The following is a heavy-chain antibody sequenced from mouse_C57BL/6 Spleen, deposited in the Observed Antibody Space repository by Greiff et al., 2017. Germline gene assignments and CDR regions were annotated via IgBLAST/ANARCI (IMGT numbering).Heavy chain of an antibody. CDR3: ARSGGRGDYFDY. CDR2: IDPSDSYT. J-gene: IGHJ2*01. D-gene: IGHD3-2*02. Sequence: QVQLQQPGAELVKPGASVKLSCKASGYTFTSYWMQWVKQRPGQGLGWIGEIDPSDSYTNYNQKFKGKATLTVDTSSSTAYMQLSSLTSEDAAVYYCARSGGRGDYFDYWGQGTTLTVSS. CDR1: GYTFTSYW. V-gene: IGHV1-50*01.